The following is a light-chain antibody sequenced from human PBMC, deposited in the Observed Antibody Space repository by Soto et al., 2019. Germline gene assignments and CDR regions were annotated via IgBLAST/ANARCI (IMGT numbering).Light chain of an antibody. J-gene: IGKJ1*01. CDR3: LQNYNSPWT. CDR1: QGIRND. CDR2: ATS. V-gene: IGKV1-6*02. Sequence: AIQMTQSPSSLSASVGDRVTITCRASQGIRNDLRWYQQKPGKAPELLIYATSSLQGGVPSRFSGRGSGTDFTLTISSLQPEDFATYYCLQNYNSPWTFGQGTKVDIK.